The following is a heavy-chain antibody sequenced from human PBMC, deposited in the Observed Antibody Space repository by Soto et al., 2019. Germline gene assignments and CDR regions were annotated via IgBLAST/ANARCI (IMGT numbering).Heavy chain of an antibody. CDR2: ISGSGDST. J-gene: IGHJ6*02. Sequence: GGSLRLSCAASGFTFYSYAMTWVRQAPGKALEWVSTISGSGDSTYYADSVKGRFSISRDNYKNTVSLQMNSLRAENTAVYFCARVWERTVTTRNSFYGIDVWGRGTTVTVS. CDR1: GFTFYSYA. D-gene: IGHD4-4*01. V-gene: IGHV3-23*01. CDR3: ARVWERTVTTRNSFYGIDV.